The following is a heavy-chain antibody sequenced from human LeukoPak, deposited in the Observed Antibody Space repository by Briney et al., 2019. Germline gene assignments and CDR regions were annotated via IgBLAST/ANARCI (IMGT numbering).Heavy chain of an antibody. CDR1: GDTFIPYT. D-gene: IGHD2-2*01. J-gene: IGHJ6*03. CDR3: ARVGVVVPADYYMDV. CDR2: IIPIFGTA. V-gene: IGHV1-69*13. Sequence: GASVKVSCKASGDTFIPYTFSWVRQAPGQGLEWMGGIIPIFGTANYAQKFQGRVTITADESTSTAYMELSSLRSEDTAVYYCARVGVVVPADYYMDVWGKGTTVTVSS.